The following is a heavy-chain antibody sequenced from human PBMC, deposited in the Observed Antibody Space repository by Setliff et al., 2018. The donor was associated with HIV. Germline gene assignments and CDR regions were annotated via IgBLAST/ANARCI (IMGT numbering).Heavy chain of an antibody. J-gene: IGHJ5*02. CDR1: GYTFTDYY. Sequence: ASVKVSCKVSGYTFTDYYMHWVQQAPGKGLEWMGLVDPEDGETIYAEKFQGRVTITADTSTDTAYMELSSLRSEDTAVYYCARELEHSSGSGGFDPWGQGTLVTVSS. CDR2: VDPEDGET. V-gene: IGHV1-69-2*01. D-gene: IGHD6-19*01. CDR3: ARELEHSSGSGGFDP.